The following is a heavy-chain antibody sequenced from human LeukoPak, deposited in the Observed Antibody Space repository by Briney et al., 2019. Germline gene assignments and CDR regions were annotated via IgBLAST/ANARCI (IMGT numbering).Heavy chain of an antibody. D-gene: IGHD1-20*01. J-gene: IGHJ4*02. CDR1: GLTFNSYS. CDR2: ISSSSSSI. V-gene: IGHV3-48*04. CDR3: VPLNWNPPGDFDR. Sequence: PGGSLRLSCVASGLTFNSYSMNWVRQAPGKGLEWISYISSSSSSIYYANSVKGRFTISKDNAKNSLYLQMNSLRVEDTAVYYCVPLNWNPPGDFDRWGQGTLVTVSS.